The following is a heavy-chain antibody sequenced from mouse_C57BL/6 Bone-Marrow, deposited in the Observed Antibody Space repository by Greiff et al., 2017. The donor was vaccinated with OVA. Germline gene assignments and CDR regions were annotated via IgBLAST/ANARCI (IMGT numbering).Heavy chain of an antibody. CDR1: GYAFSSSW. J-gene: IGHJ2*01. CDR3: ARSVRVAGYFDY. V-gene: IGHV1-82*01. D-gene: IGHD1-1*02. Sequence: VQLQQSGPELVKPGASVKISCKASGYAFSSSWMNWVKQRPGKGLEWRGGRKRGEGETNYNGKFKGKATLTAAKSSSTAYMQLSSLTSEDSAVYFCARSVRVAGYFDYWGQGTTLTVSS. CDR2: RKRGEGET.